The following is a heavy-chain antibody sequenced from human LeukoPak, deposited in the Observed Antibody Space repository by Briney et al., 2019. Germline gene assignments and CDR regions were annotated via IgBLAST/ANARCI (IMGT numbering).Heavy chain of an antibody. Sequence: SVKVSCKASGGTFSSYAISWVRQAPGQGLEWMGGIIPIFGTANYAQKFQGRVTITTDESTSTAYMELSSLRSEDTAVHYCARGEEMATAEFDYWGQGTLVTVSS. CDR1: GGTFSSYA. D-gene: IGHD5-24*01. CDR2: IIPIFGTA. V-gene: IGHV1-69*05. J-gene: IGHJ4*02. CDR3: ARGEEMATAEFDY.